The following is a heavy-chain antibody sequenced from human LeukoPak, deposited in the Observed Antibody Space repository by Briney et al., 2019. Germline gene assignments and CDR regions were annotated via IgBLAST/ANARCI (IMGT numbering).Heavy chain of an antibody. V-gene: IGHV1-18*01. CDR2: ISAYNGHT. Sequence: ASVKVSCKASGYTLTSYGISWVRQAPGQGLEWMGWISAYNGHTNYAQKLQGRVTMTTDTSTSTAYMELRSLRSDDTAVYYCARDLSIAVAGTSDYWGQGTLVTVSS. CDR1: GYTLTSYG. J-gene: IGHJ4*02. D-gene: IGHD6-19*01. CDR3: ARDLSIAVAGTSDY.